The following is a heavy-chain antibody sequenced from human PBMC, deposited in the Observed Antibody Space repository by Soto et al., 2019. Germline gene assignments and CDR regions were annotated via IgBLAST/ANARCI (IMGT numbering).Heavy chain of an antibody. Sequence: EVQLLESGGGLVQPGGSLRLSCAGSGFTFSSYAMSWVRQAPGKGLEWVSAISGSGGSTYYADSVKGRYTISSYNSKNTLYLQMNSLIAEDTAVYYCAKGLSSSTSFWFDPWCQGTLVTVSS. CDR3: AKGLSSSTSFWFDP. J-gene: IGHJ5*02. V-gene: IGHV3-23*01. D-gene: IGHD2-2*01. CDR2: ISGSGGST. CDR1: GFTFSSYA.